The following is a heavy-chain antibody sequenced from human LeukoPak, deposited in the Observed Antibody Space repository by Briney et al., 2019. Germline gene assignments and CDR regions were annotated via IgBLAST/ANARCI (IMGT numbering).Heavy chain of an antibody. V-gene: IGHV3-21*04. CDR1: TFSSFN. Sequence: GGSLRLSCATFSSFNIKWVRQAPGKGLEWVSSFNSSTTYIYYADSVKGRFTISRDNSKNTLYLQMNSLRAEDTAVYYCAKLGQLWLLSYFDYWGQGTLVTVSS. D-gene: IGHD5-18*01. J-gene: IGHJ4*02. CDR2: FNSSTTYI. CDR3: AKLGQLWLLSYFDY.